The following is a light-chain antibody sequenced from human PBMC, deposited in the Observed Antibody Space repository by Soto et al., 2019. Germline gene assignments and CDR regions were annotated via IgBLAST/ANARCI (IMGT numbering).Light chain of an antibody. CDR2: GAS. CDR1: QVTSRY. V-gene: IGKV3-20*01. CDR3: QQYSTSPIS. J-gene: IGKJ5*01. Sequence: ENVLTQSPGTLSXXPGERXXXXXXXSQVTSRYLSWYQQRPGQAPRLLIYGASSRATGIPDRFSGSGSGTDFTLTISRLEPEDFAVYYCQQYSTSPISFGQGTRLE.